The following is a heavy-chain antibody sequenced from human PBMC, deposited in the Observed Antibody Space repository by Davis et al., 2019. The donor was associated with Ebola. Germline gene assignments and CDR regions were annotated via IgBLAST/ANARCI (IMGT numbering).Heavy chain of an antibody. CDR3: VRDPALVVTGGGWFFGL. CDR1: GFTFSTYG. Sequence: GESLKISCAASGFTFSTYGMHWVRQAPGKGLEWVAIIRYDGSYKYYADSVKGRFTISRDNSKNTLYLQMNSLRTEDTAVYYCVRDPALVVTGGGWFFGLWGRGTLVTVSS. V-gene: IGHV3-30*02. CDR2: IRYDGSYK. D-gene: IGHD2-21*02. J-gene: IGHJ2*01.